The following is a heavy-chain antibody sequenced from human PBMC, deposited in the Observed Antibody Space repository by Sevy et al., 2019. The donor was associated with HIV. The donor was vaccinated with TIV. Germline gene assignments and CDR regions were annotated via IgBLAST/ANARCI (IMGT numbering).Heavy chain of an antibody. Sequence: GESLKISCKGSGYTFTNYWIGWVRQMPGKGLEWMGIIYPGDSDTRYSPSFQGQVTISADKSISTADLQWSSLKASDTAMYYCARYPIVVVPATAYYFDYWGQGTLVTVSS. V-gene: IGHV5-51*01. J-gene: IGHJ4*01. CDR2: IYPGDSDT. D-gene: IGHD2-2*01. CDR3: ARYPIVVVPATAYYFDY. CDR1: GYTFTNYW.